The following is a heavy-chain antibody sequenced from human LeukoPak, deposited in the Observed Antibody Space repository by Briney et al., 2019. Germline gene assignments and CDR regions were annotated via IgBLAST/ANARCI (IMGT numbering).Heavy chain of an antibody. CDR2: INPNSGGT. CDR3: ARDRVVVPAAIPYDAFDI. Sequence: ASVKVSCKASGYTFTSYGISWVRQAPGQGLEWMGWINPNSGGTNYAQKFQGRVTMTRDTSISTAYMELSRLRSDDTAVYYCARDRVVVPAAIPYDAFDIWGQGTMVTVSS. V-gene: IGHV1-2*02. D-gene: IGHD2-2*02. CDR1: GYTFTSYG. J-gene: IGHJ3*02.